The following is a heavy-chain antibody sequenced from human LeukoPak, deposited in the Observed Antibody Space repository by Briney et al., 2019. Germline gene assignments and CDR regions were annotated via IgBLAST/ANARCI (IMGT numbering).Heavy chain of an antibody. CDR2: VSGSGGST. CDR3: AKAFGGGKILEWLLPDYYYYYIDV. CDR1: GFTFSSYA. Sequence: PGGSLRLSCAVSGFTFSSYAMSWVRQAPGKGLEWVSAVSGSGGSTYYADSVKGRFTISRDNSKNTLYLQMNSLRAEDTAVYYCAKAFGGGKILEWLLPDYYYYYIDVWGKGTTVTVSS. D-gene: IGHD3-3*01. J-gene: IGHJ6*03. V-gene: IGHV3-23*01.